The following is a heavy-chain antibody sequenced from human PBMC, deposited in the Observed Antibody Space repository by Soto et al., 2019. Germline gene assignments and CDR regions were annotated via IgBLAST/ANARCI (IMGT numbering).Heavy chain of an antibody. D-gene: IGHD5-12*01. J-gene: IGHJ4*02. CDR1: AYTFSNYG. CDR3: ARCRGYDPRQEDGFVY. Sequence: QVQLVQSGAEVKKPGASVKVSCRGSAYTFSNYGVSWVRQAPGQGLDWMGWISGYSGNTKYAQKFQDRVTLTTDISTTRAYLELRSLRSDATAVYYWARCRGYDPRQEDGFVYWGQGTLVTVSS. CDR2: ISGYSGNT. V-gene: IGHV1-18*01.